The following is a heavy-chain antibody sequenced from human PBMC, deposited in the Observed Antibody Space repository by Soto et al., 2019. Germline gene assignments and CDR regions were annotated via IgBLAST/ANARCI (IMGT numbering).Heavy chain of an antibody. J-gene: IGHJ5*02. CDR1: GGCISSNSFH. D-gene: IGHD6-13*01. Sequence: PSETLSLTCTVSGGCISSNSFHWGWIRQPPGKGLEWIGSIYYSGSTYYSPSLKSRVTISVDTSKNQFSLKVSSVTAADTAVYYCARRERAAGTDWWFDPWGQGTLVTVSS. V-gene: IGHV4-39*01. CDR3: ARRERAAGTDWWFDP. CDR2: IYYSGST.